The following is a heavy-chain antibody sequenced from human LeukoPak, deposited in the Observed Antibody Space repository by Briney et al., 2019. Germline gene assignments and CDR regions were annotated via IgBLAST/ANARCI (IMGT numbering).Heavy chain of an antibody. Sequence: GGSLRLSCAVSGFTLSNYDMDWVRQAPGKGLEWISYISSSSNTIHYADSVKGRFTISRDNAKNSLYLQMNSLRAEDTAVYYCARENKVGYSYADDYWGQGTLVIVSS. CDR2: ISSSSNTI. D-gene: IGHD5-18*01. CDR3: ARENKVGYSYADDY. CDR1: GFTLSNYD. V-gene: IGHV3-48*04. J-gene: IGHJ4*02.